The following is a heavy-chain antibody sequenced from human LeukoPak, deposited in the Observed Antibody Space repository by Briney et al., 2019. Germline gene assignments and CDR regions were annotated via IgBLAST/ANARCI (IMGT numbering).Heavy chain of an antibody. D-gene: IGHD3-22*01. J-gene: IGHJ4*02. CDR1: GGSISSYY. V-gene: IGHV4-59*08. CDR3: ARHAYYYDSSGYYPYYFDF. CDR2: IYYSERT. Sequence: SETLSLTCNAPGGSISSYYWSWIRQPPGKGLEWIGYIYYSERTNYNPSLKSPVTISVDTSKNQFSLKLSSVTAADTAVYYCARHAYYYDSSGYYPYYFDFWGQGTLVSVSS.